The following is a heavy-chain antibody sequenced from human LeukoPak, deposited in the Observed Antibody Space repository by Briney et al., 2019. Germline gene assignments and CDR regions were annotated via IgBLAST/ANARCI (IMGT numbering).Heavy chain of an antibody. CDR3: ARVEADGDYAGLDY. J-gene: IGHJ4*02. CDR1: GFTFSSYS. Sequence: GGSLRLSCAASGFTFSSYSMNWVRQAPGKGLKWVSSISSSSSYIYYADSVKGRFTISRDNAKNSLYLQMNSLRAEDTAVYYCARVEADGDYAGLDYWGQGTLVTVSS. D-gene: IGHD4-17*01. V-gene: IGHV3-21*01. CDR2: ISSSSSYI.